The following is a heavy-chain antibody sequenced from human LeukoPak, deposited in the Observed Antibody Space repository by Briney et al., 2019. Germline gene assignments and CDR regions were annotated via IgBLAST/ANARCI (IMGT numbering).Heavy chain of an antibody. J-gene: IGHJ4*02. CDR3: ARNPPEYSSSSPYFDY. CDR1: GGSISSSSYY. V-gene: IGHV4-39*01. D-gene: IGHD6-6*01. CDR2: IYYSGST. Sequence: SETLSLTCTVSGGSISSSSYYWGWIRQPPGKGLEWIGSIYYSGSTYYNPSLKSRATISVDTSKNQFSLKLSSVTAADTAVYYCARNPPEYSSSSPYFDYWGQGTLVTVSS.